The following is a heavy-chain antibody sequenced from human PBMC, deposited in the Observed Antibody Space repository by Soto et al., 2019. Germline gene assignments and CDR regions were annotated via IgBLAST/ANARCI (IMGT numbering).Heavy chain of an antibody. CDR2: INSDGSTT. D-gene: IGHD2-8*01. CDR3: ARDLSYTTDY. J-gene: IGHJ4*02. Sequence: GGSLSLSCAASGFTFSNSWMHWVRQAPGKGLVWVSYINSDGSTTTYADSVKGRFTISRDNAKNTVYLQITSLTAEDTAVYYCARDLSYTTDYWGQGTLVTVSS. CDR1: GFTFSNSW. V-gene: IGHV3-74*01.